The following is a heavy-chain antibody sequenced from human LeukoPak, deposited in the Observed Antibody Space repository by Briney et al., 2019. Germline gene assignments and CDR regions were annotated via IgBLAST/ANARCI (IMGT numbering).Heavy chain of an antibody. CDR2: IIPIFGTA. CDR3: ARAADYGDPIDAFDI. V-gene: IGHV1-69*13. D-gene: IGHD4-17*01. CDR1: GGTFSSYA. J-gene: IGHJ3*02. Sequence: SVKVSCKASGGTFSSYAISWVRQAPGQGLEWMGGIIPIFGTANYAQKFQGRVTITADESTSTAYMELSSLRSEDTAVYYCARAADYGDPIDAFDIWGQGTMVTVSS.